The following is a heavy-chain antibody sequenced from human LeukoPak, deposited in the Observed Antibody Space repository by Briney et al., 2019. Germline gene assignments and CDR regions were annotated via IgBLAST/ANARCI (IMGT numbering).Heavy chain of an antibody. CDR1: GFTFSSHG. J-gene: IGHJ6*03. CDR3: AKLAAASIYYYYYMEV. CDR2: IRQDGSDK. D-gene: IGHD6-13*01. Sequence: GGSLRLSCAASGFTFSSHGMTWVRQAAGKGLEWVAYIRQDGSDKNYVDSVKGRFTISRDNDKNALYLQMNSLRAEDTAVYFCAKLAAASIYYYYYMEVWGKGTTVTGSS. V-gene: IGHV3-7*01.